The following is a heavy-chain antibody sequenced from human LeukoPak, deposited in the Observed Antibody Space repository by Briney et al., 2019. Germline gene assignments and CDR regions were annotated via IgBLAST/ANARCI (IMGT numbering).Heavy chain of an antibody. J-gene: IGHJ3*02. CDR1: GGSISGSSYY. CDR3: ARDPVNYYDSSGPLFDI. V-gene: IGHV4-39*07. D-gene: IGHD3-22*01. Sequence: PSETLSLTCTVSGGSISGSSYYWSWIRQPPGKGLEWIGEINHSGSTNYNPSLKSRVTISVDKSKDQFSLKLSSVTAADTAVYYCARDPVNYYDSSGPLFDIWGQGTMVTVSS. CDR2: INHSGST.